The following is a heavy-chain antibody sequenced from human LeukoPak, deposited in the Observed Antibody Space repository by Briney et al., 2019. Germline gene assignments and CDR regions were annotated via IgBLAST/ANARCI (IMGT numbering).Heavy chain of an antibody. Sequence: GGSLRLPCAASGFTFSSYSMNWVRQAPGKGLEWVSSISSSSSYIYYADSVKGRFTISRDNAKNSLYLQMNSLRAEDTAVYYCATQLRYYGSGSYSYWGQGTLVTVSS. V-gene: IGHV3-21*01. CDR2: ISSSSSYI. D-gene: IGHD3-10*01. CDR1: GFTFSSYS. J-gene: IGHJ4*02. CDR3: ATQLRYYGSGSYSY.